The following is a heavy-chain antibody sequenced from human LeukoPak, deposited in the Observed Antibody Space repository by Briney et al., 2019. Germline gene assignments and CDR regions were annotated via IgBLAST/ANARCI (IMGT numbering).Heavy chain of an antibody. D-gene: IGHD3-10*01. J-gene: IGHJ6*02. Sequence: GGSLRLSCAASGFTVSSNYMSWVRQAPGKGLEWVSVIYSGGSTHYADSVKGRFTISRDNSKNTLYLQMNSLRAEDTAVYYCAREGGDTMVRGLYYYGMDVWGQGTTVTVSS. V-gene: IGHV3-66*01. CDR2: IYSGGST. CDR3: AREGGDTMVRGLYYYGMDV. CDR1: GFTVSSNY.